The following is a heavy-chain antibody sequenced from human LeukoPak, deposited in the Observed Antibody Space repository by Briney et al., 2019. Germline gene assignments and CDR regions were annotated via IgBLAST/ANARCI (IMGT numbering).Heavy chain of an antibody. V-gene: IGHV3-23*01. CDR1: GFTFSSYA. Sequence: GRSLRLSCAASGFTFSSYAMGWVRQAPGKGLEWVSAISGSGGSTYYADSVKGRFTISRDNSKNTLYLQMNSLRAEDTAVYYCASGAYSSSWYSLDGDYYYYGMDVWGQGTTVTVSS. D-gene: IGHD6-13*01. J-gene: IGHJ6*02. CDR3: ASGAYSSSWYSLDGDYYYYGMDV. CDR2: ISGSGGST.